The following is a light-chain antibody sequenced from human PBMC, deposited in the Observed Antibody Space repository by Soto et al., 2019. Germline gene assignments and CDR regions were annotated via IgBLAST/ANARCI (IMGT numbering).Light chain of an antibody. J-gene: IGKJ5*01. V-gene: IGKV1-5*01. CDR3: QQSYSTLPIT. Sequence: DIQMTQSPSTLSSSVGDRVIITCRSSQSITTWLAWYQQKPGKAPKLLIYDASSLESGVPSRFSGSGSGTDFTLTISSLQPEDFATYYCQQSYSTLPITFGQGTRLEI. CDR1: QSITTW. CDR2: DAS.